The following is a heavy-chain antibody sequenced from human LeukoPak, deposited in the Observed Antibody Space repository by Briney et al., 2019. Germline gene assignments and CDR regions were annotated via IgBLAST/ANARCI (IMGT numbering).Heavy chain of an antibody. CDR1: GGSFSGYY. CDR3: ARLGGTMVRGVTKGYFDY. D-gene: IGHD3-10*01. V-gene: IGHV4-34*01. Sequence: SETLSLTCAVYGGSFSGYYWSWIRQPPGKGLEWIGEINHSGSTNYNPSLKSRVTISVDTSKNQFSLKLSSVTAADTAVYYCARLGGTMVRGVTKGYFDYWGQGTLVTVSS. J-gene: IGHJ4*02. CDR2: INHSGST.